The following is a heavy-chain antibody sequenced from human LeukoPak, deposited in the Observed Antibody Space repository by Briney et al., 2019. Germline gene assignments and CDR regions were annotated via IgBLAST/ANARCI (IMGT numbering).Heavy chain of an antibody. Sequence: GGSLRLSCAASRFTFSSYWMHWVRQAPGKGLVWVSRINSDGSSTSYADSVKGRFTISRDNAKNTLYLQMNSLRAEDTAVYYCARERRVGINWFDPWGQGTLVTVSS. CDR3: ARERRVGINWFDP. J-gene: IGHJ5*02. D-gene: IGHD1-14*01. CDR1: RFTFSSYW. CDR2: INSDGSST. V-gene: IGHV3-74*01.